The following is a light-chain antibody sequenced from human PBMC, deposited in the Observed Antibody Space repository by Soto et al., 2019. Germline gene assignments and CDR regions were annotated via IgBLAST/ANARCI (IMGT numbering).Light chain of an antibody. Sequence: QSALTQPASTSGSPGRSVTISCTGSSSDVGDFNYVSWYQHLPGRAPKLIIYDVTNRPSGISYRFSASKSGRTASLTISGLQAEDEADYYCSSYSSSPTHVVFGGGTKLTVL. CDR3: SSYSSSPTHVV. J-gene: IGLJ2*01. CDR1: SSDVGDFNY. CDR2: DVT. V-gene: IGLV2-14*03.